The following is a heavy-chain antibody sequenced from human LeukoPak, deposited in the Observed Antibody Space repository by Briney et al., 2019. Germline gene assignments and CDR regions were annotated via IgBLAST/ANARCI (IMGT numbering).Heavy chain of an antibody. Sequence: SETLSLTCTVSGGSISSGGYYWSWIRQHPGKGLEWIGYIYYSGSTYYNPSLKSRVTISVDTSKNQFSLKLSSVTAADTAVYYYARAAGVYYDSSGYYQPYFQHWGQGTLVTVSS. J-gene: IGHJ1*01. CDR2: IYYSGST. CDR1: GGSISSGGYY. D-gene: IGHD3-22*01. V-gene: IGHV4-31*03. CDR3: ARAAGVYYDSSGYYQPYFQH.